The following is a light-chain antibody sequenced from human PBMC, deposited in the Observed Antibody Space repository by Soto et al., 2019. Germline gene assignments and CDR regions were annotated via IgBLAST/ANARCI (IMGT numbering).Light chain of an antibody. Sequence: IVMTQSPDSLTVSIDERATINCKSSQSLLYSSNNKNYLAWYQQKPGQPPKLLIYWAPTRESGVPDRFSCSGSGTDFTLTISSLHAEDVAVYYCQQYYSSPWTFGQGTKVDIK. J-gene: IGKJ1*01. V-gene: IGKV4-1*01. CDR1: QSLLYSSNNKNY. CDR3: QQYYSSPWT. CDR2: WAP.